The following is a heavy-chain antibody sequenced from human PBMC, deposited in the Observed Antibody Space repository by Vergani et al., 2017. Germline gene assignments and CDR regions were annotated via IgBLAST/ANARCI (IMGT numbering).Heavy chain of an antibody. CDR3: AGSRGGYYDFWSGYPPLDY. D-gene: IGHD3-3*01. CDR1: GGSLSSSSYY. V-gene: IGHV4-39*07. Sequence: QLQLQESGPGLVKPSETLSLTCTVSGGSLSSSSYYWGWIRQPPGKGLEWIGSMYYSRSTYYNPSLKSRVTISVDKSKNQFSLKLSSVTAADTAVDYCAGSRGGYYDFWSGYPPLDYWGQGTLVTVSS. J-gene: IGHJ4*02. CDR2: MYYSRST.